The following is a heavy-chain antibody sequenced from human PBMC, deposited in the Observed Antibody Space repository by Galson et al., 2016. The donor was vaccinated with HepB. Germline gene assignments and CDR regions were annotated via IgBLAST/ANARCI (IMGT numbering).Heavy chain of an antibody. CDR3: ARQRSLRVALAGSPFDY. V-gene: IGHV4-39*01. Sequence: SETLSLTCSVSGDSISTWSCYWGWIPQPPGKGLEWIATIHYSGITYYSPSLNSRITTSVDTSKNQLSLQLHSVTAADTAVYYCARQRSLRVALAGSPFDYWGQGALVTVSS. J-gene: IGHJ4*02. D-gene: IGHD6-19*01. CDR2: IHYSGIT. CDR1: GDSISTWSCY.